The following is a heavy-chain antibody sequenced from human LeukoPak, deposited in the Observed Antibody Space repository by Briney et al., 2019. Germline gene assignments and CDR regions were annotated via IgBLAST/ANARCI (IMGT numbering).Heavy chain of an antibody. CDR3: ARGSYDSGYFDY. Sequence: GGSLRLSCAASGFTVSSNYMSWVRQAPGKGLDWVSMIYSGGSTNYADSVKGRFTISRDSSKNTLYLQMNSLRAEDTALYHCARGSYDSGYFDYWGQGTLVTVSS. CDR1: GFTVSSNY. J-gene: IGHJ4*02. CDR2: IYSGGST. D-gene: IGHD3-22*01. V-gene: IGHV3-53*01.